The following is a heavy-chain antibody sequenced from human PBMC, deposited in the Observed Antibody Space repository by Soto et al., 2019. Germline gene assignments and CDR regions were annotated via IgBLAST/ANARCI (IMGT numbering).Heavy chain of an antibody. CDR3: ARDPYDILSRNHCGMDV. J-gene: IGHJ6*02. Sequence: SETLSLTCTVSGGSISSYYWSWIRQPPGKGLEWIGYIYYSGSTNYNPSLKSRVTISVDTSKNQFSLKLSSVTAADTAVYYCARDPYDILSRNHCGMDVWGQGTTVTVSS. CDR2: IYYSGST. CDR1: GGSISSYY. D-gene: IGHD3-9*01. V-gene: IGHV4-59*01.